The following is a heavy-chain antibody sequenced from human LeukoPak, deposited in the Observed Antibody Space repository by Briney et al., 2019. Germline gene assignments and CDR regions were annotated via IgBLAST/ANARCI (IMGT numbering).Heavy chain of an antibody. Sequence: GRSLRLSCAASGFTFDDYAMHWVRQAPGKGLEWVSGISWNSGSIGYADSVKGRFTIPRDNAKNSLYLQMNSLRAEDTALYYCAKAVGIAAAGNWFDPWGRGTLVTVSS. CDR2: ISWNSGSI. CDR1: GFTFDDYA. D-gene: IGHD6-13*01. CDR3: AKAVGIAAAGNWFDP. V-gene: IGHV3-9*01. J-gene: IGHJ5*02.